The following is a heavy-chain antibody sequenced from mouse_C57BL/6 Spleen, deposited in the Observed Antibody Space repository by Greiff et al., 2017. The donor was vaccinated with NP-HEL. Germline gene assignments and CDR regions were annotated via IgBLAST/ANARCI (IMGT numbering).Heavy chain of an antibody. J-gene: IGHJ4*01. Sequence: QVQLQQPGAELVKPGASVKVSCKASGYTFTSYWMHWVKQRPGQGLEWIGRIHPSDSDTNYNQKFKGKATLTVDKSSSTAYMQLSSLTSEDSAVYDCAREGELGLYYYAMDYWGQGTSVTVSS. D-gene: IGHD4-1*01. CDR1: GYTFTSYW. CDR2: IHPSDSDT. V-gene: IGHV1-74*01. CDR3: AREGELGLYYYAMDY.